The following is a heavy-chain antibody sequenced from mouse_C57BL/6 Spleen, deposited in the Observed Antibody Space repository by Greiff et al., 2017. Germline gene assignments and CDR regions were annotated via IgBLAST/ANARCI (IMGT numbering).Heavy chain of an antibody. CDR2: IRSKSNNYAT. Sequence: EVHLVESGGGLVQPKGSLKLSCAASGFSFNTYAMNWVRQAPGKGLEWVARIRSKSNNYATYYADSVKDRFTISRDDSESMLYLQMNNVKTEDTAMYYCVRITTVVGADYWGQGTSVTVSS. V-gene: IGHV10-1*01. CDR3: VRITTVVGADY. J-gene: IGHJ4*01. CDR1: GFSFNTYA. D-gene: IGHD1-1*01.